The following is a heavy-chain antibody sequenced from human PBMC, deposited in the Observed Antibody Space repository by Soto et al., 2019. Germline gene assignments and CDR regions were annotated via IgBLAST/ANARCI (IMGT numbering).Heavy chain of an antibody. J-gene: IGHJ4*02. CDR2: IIPIFGTA. D-gene: IGHD3-10*01. Sequence: SEKVSCKASVGTFSSYAISWVRQAPGQGLEWMGGIIPIFGTANYAQKFQGRVTITADESTSTAYMELSSLRSEDTAVYYCARDRNYGSGSYDYWGQGTLVTVSS. CDR1: VGTFSSYA. CDR3: ARDRNYGSGSYDY. V-gene: IGHV1-69*13.